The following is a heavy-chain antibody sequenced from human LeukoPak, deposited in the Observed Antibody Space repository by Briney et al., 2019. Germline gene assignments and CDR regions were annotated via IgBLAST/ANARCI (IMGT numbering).Heavy chain of an antibody. Sequence: ASVKVSCKASGYTFTSYGISWVRQAPGQGLERMGWISAYNGNTNYAQKLQGRVTMTTDTSTSTAYMELRSLRSDDTAVYYCARDLYSSGWGANDYWGQGTLVTVSS. CDR1: GYTFTSYG. CDR2: ISAYNGNT. CDR3: ARDLYSSGWGANDY. J-gene: IGHJ4*02. D-gene: IGHD6-19*01. V-gene: IGHV1-18*01.